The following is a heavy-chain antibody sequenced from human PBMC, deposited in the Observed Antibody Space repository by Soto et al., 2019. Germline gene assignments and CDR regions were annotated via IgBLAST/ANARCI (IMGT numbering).Heavy chain of an antibody. CDR3: ARVLDHYYYGSGSYSPYYYYGMDV. CDR2: IYPGDSDT. V-gene: IGHV5-51*01. D-gene: IGHD3-10*01. CDR1: GYSFTSYW. Sequence: PGASLKISCKGSGYSFTSYWIGWVRQMPGKGLEWMGIIYPGDSDTRYSPSFQGQVTISADKSISTAYLQWSSLKASDTAMYYCARVLDHYYYGSGSYSPYYYYGMDVWGQGTTVTVSS. J-gene: IGHJ6*02.